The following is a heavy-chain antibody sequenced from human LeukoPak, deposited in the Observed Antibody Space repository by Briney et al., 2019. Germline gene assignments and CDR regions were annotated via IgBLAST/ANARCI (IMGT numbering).Heavy chain of an antibody. CDR2: ISAYNGNT. Sequence: EASVKVSCKASGYTFTSYGISWVRQAPGQGLEWMGWISAYNGNTNYAQKFQGRVTMTRNTSISTAYMELSSLRSEDTAVYYCAVEMATTFDYWGQGTLVTVSS. CDR1: GYTFTSYG. D-gene: IGHD5-24*01. CDR3: AVEMATTFDY. J-gene: IGHJ4*02. V-gene: IGHV1-18*01.